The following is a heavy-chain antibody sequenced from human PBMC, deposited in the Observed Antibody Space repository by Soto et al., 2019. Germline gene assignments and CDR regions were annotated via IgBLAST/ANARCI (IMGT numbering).Heavy chain of an antibody. CDR2: INHSGST. CDR1: GGSFSGYY. J-gene: IGHJ3*01. D-gene: IGHD6-19*01. V-gene: IGHV4-34*01. CDR3: ARGGSSDWQVAFDF. Sequence: SETLSLTCAVYGGSFSGYYWSWIRQPPGKGLEWIGEINHSGSTNYNPSLKSRVTISVDTSKNQFSLKLTSVTAAATAVYYCARGGSSDWQVAFDFWGQGTMVTVSS.